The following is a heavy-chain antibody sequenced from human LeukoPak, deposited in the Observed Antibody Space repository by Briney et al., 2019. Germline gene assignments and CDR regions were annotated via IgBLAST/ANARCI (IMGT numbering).Heavy chain of an antibody. CDR3: ARAGHYYDSSGYYGY. D-gene: IGHD3-22*01. Sequence: ASVKLSCKASGSTFTSYGISWMRQAPGQGLEWMGWISAYNGNTNYAQKLQGRVTMTTDTSTSTAYMELRSLRSDDTAVYYCARAGHYYDSSGYYGYWGQGTLVTVSS. V-gene: IGHV1-18*01. CDR2: ISAYNGNT. CDR1: GSTFTSYG. J-gene: IGHJ4*02.